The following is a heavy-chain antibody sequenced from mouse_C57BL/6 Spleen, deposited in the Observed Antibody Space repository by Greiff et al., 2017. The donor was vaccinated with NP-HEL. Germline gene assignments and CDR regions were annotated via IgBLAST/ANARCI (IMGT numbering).Heavy chain of an antibody. CDR3: ARREGGDDEGFAY. V-gene: IGHV8-12*01. Sequence: QVTLKESGPGILQSSQTLSLTCSFSGFSLSTSGMGVSWIRQPSGKGLEWLAHIYWDDDKRYNPSLKSRLTISKDTSRNQVFLKITSVDTADTATYYCARREGGDDEGFAYWGQGTLVTVSA. J-gene: IGHJ3*01. CDR1: GFSLSTSGMG. CDR2: IYWDDDK. D-gene: IGHD2-2*01.